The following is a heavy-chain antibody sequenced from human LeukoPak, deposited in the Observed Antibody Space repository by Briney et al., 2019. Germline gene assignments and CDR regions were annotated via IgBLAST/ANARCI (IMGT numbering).Heavy chain of an antibody. CDR1: GGTFSSYA. D-gene: IGHD6-13*01. Sequence: SVKVSCKASGGTFSSYAISWVRQAPGQGLEWMGGIIPIFGTANYAQKFQGRVTITADESTSTAYMELSSLRSEDTAAYYCARDPNSSSWYLGGYFDYWGQGTLVTVSS. J-gene: IGHJ4*02. CDR2: IIPIFGTA. CDR3: ARDPNSSSWYLGGYFDY. V-gene: IGHV1-69*13.